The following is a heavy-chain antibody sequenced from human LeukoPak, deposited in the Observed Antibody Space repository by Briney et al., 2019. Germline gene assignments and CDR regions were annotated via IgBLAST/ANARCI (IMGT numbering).Heavy chain of an antibody. CDR2: ISGGGGST. CDR3: AKGGKWDVTPFDY. Sequence: PGGSLRLSCAASGFTFTSYSMNWVRQAPGKGLEWVSTISGGGGSTYYADSVKGRFTISRDNSKNTLYLQVNSLRAEDTAVYYCAKGGKWDVTPFDYWGQGILVTVPS. J-gene: IGHJ4*02. V-gene: IGHV3-23*01. D-gene: IGHD1-26*01. CDR1: GFTFTSYS.